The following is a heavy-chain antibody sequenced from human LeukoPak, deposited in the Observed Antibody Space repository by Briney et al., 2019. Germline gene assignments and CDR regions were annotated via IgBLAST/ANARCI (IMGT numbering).Heavy chain of an antibody. CDR2: INIDGSER. J-gene: IGHJ4*02. Sequence: GGSLRLSCAASGFTFSGHSMTWVRQAPGKGLEWVANINIDGSERFYVDFVKGRFTISRDNDDNSMYLQMNSLRAEDTAVYYCGRVIAGAIDYWGQGTLVTVSS. D-gene: IGHD6-13*01. CDR3: GRVIAGAIDY. CDR1: GFTFSGHS. V-gene: IGHV3-7*01.